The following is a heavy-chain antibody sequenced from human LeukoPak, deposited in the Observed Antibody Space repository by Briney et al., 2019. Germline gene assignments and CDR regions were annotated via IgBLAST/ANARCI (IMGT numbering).Heavy chain of an antibody. CDR3: AKMKGHPLPKYYMDV. D-gene: IGHD1-26*01. J-gene: IGHJ6*01. V-gene: IGHV3-23*01. CDR2: ISGTGDNT. Sequence: GGSLRLSCAASGFTFSGFAMSWVRRTPRKGLEWVSGISGTGDNTLYADSVKGRFTISRDNSKNTLYLEMNSLRAEDTAIYYCAKMKGHPLPKYYMDVWGQGTTVTVSS. CDR1: GFTFSGFA.